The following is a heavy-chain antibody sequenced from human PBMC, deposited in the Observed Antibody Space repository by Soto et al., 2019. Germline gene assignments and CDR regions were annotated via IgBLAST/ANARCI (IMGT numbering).Heavy chain of an antibody. D-gene: IGHD6-13*01. V-gene: IGHV4-31*03. CDR2: IYYSGST. CDR1: GGSISSGGYY. CDR3: ARGKTVADAGPLDY. J-gene: IGHJ4*02. Sequence: SETLSLTCTVSGGSISSGGYYWSWIRQHPGKGLEWIGYIYYSGSTYYNPSLKSRVTISVDTSKNQFSLKLSSVTAADTAVYYCARGKTVADAGPLDYWGQGTLVTGSS.